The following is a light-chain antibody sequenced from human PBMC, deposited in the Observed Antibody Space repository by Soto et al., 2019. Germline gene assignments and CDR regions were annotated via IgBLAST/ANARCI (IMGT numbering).Light chain of an antibody. J-gene: IGKJ1*01. CDR2: WAS. Sequence: DIVMTQSPDSLAVSLGERATINCKSSQSVLYSSNNKSYLAWYQQKPGQPPKLLIYWASTRESGVPDRFSGSGSGTDLTLTISSLQAEDVAVYYCQQYYSTRTFGQGTKVEIK. CDR1: QSVLYSSNNKSY. V-gene: IGKV4-1*01. CDR3: QQYYSTRT.